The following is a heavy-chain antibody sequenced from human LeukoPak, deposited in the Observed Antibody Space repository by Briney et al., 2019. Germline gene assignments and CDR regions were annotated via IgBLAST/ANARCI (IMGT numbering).Heavy chain of an antibody. CDR2: ISGSGGST. CDR1: GSTFSSYA. J-gene: IGHJ4*02. D-gene: IGHD3-22*01. V-gene: IGHV3-23*01. CDR3: AKDGNRITMIVVVISPTFDY. Sequence: GGSLRLSCAASGSTFSSYAMSWVRQAPGKGLEWVSAISGSGGSTYYADSVKGRFTISRDNSKNTLYLQMNSLRAEDTAVYYCAKDGNRITMIVVVISPTFDYWGQGTLVTVSS.